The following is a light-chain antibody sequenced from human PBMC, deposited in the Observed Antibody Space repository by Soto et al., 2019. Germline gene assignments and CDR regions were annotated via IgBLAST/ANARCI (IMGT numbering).Light chain of an antibody. CDR1: QSISSW. V-gene: IGKV1-5*03. CDR2: KAS. CDR3: QHYNSYWT. Sequence: DIQMTQSPSTLSASVGDRVTITCRASQSISSWLAWYQQKPGKAPKLLIYKASSLESGVPLRFSGSGSGTEFTLTISSLQPDDFATYYCQHYNSYWTFGQGTKVEIK. J-gene: IGKJ1*01.